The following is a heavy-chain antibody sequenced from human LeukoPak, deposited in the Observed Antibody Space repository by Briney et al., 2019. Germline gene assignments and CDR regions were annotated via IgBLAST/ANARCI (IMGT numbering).Heavy chain of an antibody. Sequence: GESLKISCKGSGYSFTSYWVDSVRQMPGIVLEWLRTIYPGDSDTTYSPSFQGQVTISADKSISTAYLQWSSLKASDTAMFYCARHGVGSWYFDLWGRGTLVTVSS. CDR1: GYSFTSYW. CDR3: ARHGVGSWYFDL. CDR2: IYPGDSDT. J-gene: IGHJ2*01. D-gene: IGHD3-10*01. V-gene: IGHV5-51*01.